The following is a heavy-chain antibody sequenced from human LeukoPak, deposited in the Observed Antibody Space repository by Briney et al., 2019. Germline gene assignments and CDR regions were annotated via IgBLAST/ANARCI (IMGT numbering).Heavy chain of an antibody. D-gene: IGHD3-22*01. Sequence: PSETLSLTCTVSGYSISSGYYWGWIRQPPGKGLEWIGSIYHSGSTCYNPSLKSRVTISVDTSKNQFSLKLSSVTAADTAVYYCARTFYDSSGYYGFDYWGQGTLVTVSS. J-gene: IGHJ4*02. CDR2: IYHSGST. V-gene: IGHV4-38-2*02. CDR1: GYSISSGYY. CDR3: ARTFYDSSGYYGFDY.